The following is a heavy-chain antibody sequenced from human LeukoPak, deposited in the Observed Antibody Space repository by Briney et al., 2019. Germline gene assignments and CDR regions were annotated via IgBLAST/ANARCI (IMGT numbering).Heavy chain of an antibody. D-gene: IGHD6-19*01. CDR1: GGTFSSYA. V-gene: IGHV1-8*02. CDR3: ARVAGTSDY. CDR2: MNPNSGNT. Sequence: ASVKVSCKASGGTFSSYAISWVRQATGQGLEWMGWMNPNSGNTGYAQKFQGRVTVTRNTSISTAYMELSSLRSEDTAVYYCARVAGTSDYWGQGTLVTVSS. J-gene: IGHJ4*02.